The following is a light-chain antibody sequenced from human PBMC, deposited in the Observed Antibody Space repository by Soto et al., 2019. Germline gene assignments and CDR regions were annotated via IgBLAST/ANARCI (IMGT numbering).Light chain of an antibody. V-gene: IGKV1-39*01. J-gene: IGKJ1*01. CDR3: QQSYNTHRK. Sequence: DIEMTQSPSSLSASVGDRVTITCRASQYISTYLNWYHQRPGKAPNLLIDRASNLQSGVPSRFSGSGVGKDFTLTISGLQADDPATYYCQQSYNTHRKFGQGTKGDI. CDR1: QYISTY. CDR2: RAS.